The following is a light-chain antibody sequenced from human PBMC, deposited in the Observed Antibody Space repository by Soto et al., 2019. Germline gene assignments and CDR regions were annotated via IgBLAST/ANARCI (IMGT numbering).Light chain of an antibody. V-gene: IGKV3-20*01. CDR2: GAS. Sequence: EIVLTQSPGTLSLSPGERATLSCRSSQSLTSNSLAWYRQRPGQAPRLLIYGASTRATGIPDRFSGSGSGTDFTLTISRLEPEDFAVYYCQQYGSSPRTFGQGTKVEVK. CDR3: QQYGSSPRT. J-gene: IGKJ1*01. CDR1: QSLTSNS.